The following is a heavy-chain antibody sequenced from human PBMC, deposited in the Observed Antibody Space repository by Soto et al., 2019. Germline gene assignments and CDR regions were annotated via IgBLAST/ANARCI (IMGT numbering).Heavy chain of an antibody. Sequence: QVQLEQSGPELKKPGSSVKVSCKPSGVTFDSFTFSWVRQAPGQGLEWMGGFVPMFGSASVAQRFQGRVRITADASTGTVYMELSDLRSDDSAIYYCAREDDTTGHYSWFDPWGPGTLVTVSS. D-gene: IGHD3-9*01. V-gene: IGHV1-69*01. CDR2: FVPMFGSA. J-gene: IGHJ5*02. CDR1: GVTFDSFT. CDR3: AREDDTTGHYSWFDP.